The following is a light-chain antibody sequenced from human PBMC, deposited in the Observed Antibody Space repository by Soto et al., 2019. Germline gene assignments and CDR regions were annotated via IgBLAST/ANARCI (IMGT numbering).Light chain of an antibody. J-gene: IGKJ1*01. CDR3: QKYDSSPRT. V-gene: IGKV3-20*01. CDR1: QSVSTLC. Sequence: IVLTQSPGTLSLSPGERATLSCRASQSVSTLCITWYQQKPGQAPRLLIYSAHTRAAGIPDRFSGTGSGTDFTLTISRLEPEDFAVYYCQKYDSSPRTFGQGTKGDIK. CDR2: SAH.